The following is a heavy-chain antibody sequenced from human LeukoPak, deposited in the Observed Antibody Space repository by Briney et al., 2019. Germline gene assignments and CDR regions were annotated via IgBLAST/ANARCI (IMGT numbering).Heavy chain of an antibody. CDR2: IYYSGST. J-gene: IGHJ6*02. D-gene: IGHD6-19*01. CDR3: ARSGDSSGWANYYYYYYGMDV. CDR1: GGSISSSSYY. V-gene: IGHV4-39*07. Sequence: SETLSLTCTVSGGSISSSSYYWGWIRQPPGKGLEWIGSIYYSGSTYYNPSLKSRVTISVDTSKNQFSLKLSSVTAADTAVYYCARSGDSSGWANYYYYYYGMDVWGQGTTVTVSS.